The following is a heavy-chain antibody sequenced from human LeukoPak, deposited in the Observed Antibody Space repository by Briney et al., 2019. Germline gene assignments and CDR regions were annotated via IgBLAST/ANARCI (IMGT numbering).Heavy chain of an antibody. J-gene: IGHJ4*02. CDR1: GYTFTGYY. V-gene: IGHV1-2*02. CDR3: ARVASRAGPFDY. CDR2: INPNSGGT. D-gene: IGHD6-19*01. Sequence: GASVKVSCKTSGYTFTGYYMHWVRQAPGQGLEWMGWINPNSGGTNYAQKFQGRVTMTRDTSISTAYMELSRLRSDDTAVYYCARVASRAGPFDYWGQGTLVTVSS.